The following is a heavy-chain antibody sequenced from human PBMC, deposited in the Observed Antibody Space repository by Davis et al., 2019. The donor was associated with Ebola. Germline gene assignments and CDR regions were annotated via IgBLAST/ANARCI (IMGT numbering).Heavy chain of an antibody. D-gene: IGHD2-15*01. Sequence: GESLKISCAASGFTVSSNYMSWVRQAPGKGLEWVSIIYSGGSTYYADSVKGRFTISRDNSENTVYLQMNSLRAEDTAVYYCVRDPLSVVVSWGQGTLVTVSS. J-gene: IGHJ4*02. CDR3: VRDPLSVVVS. CDR2: IYSGGST. V-gene: IGHV3-66*01. CDR1: GFTVSSNY.